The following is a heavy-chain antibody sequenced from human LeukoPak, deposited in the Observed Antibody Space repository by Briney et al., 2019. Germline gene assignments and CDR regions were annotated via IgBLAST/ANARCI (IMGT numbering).Heavy chain of an antibody. D-gene: IGHD6-13*01. CDR3: ARGEQQLAYFDY. CDR2: IIPIFGTA. V-gene: IGHV1-69*01. J-gene: IGHJ4*02. Sequence: GSSVKVSCKASGGTFSSYAISWVRQAPGQGLEWMGGIIPIFGTANYAQKFQGRVTITADESTSTAYVELSSLRSEDTAVYYCARGEQQLAYFDYWGQGTLVTVSS. CDR1: GGTFSSYA.